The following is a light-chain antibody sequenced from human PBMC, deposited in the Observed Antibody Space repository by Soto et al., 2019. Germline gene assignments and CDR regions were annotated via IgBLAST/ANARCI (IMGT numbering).Light chain of an antibody. CDR3: QHYGSSPGT. CDR2: GAS. J-gene: IGKJ1*01. Sequence: EIVLTQSPGTLSLSPGERTTLSCRASQSVSSSYLAWYQQKPGQAPRLLIYGASSRTTGSPDRFSGSLSGTDFTLTISRLEPEDFAVYYCQHYGSSPGTCGQGTKVEIK. V-gene: IGKV3-20*01. CDR1: QSVSSSY.